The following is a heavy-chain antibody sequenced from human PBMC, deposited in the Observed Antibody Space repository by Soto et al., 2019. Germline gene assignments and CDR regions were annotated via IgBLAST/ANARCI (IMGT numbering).Heavy chain of an antibody. Sequence: CVGSGFTFSNYSINWVRQAPGKGLEWVSSISSRSDIYYADSVKGRFTISRDNAKNSVSLQMNSLRAEDTAVYYCAREYTAWPLAYGLDVWGQGTTVTVSS. J-gene: IGHJ6*02. D-gene: IGHD2-2*02. CDR2: ISSRSDI. V-gene: IGHV3-21*01. CDR1: GFTFSNYS. CDR3: AREYTAWPLAYGLDV.